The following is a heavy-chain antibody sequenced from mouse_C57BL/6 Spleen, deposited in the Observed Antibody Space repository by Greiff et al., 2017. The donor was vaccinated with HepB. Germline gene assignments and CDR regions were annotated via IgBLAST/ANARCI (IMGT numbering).Heavy chain of an antibody. J-gene: IGHJ4*01. CDR3: ARAVNYFYAMDY. Sequence: VQLQQSGPVLVKPGASVKMSCKASGYTFTDYYMNWVKQSHGKSLEWIGVINPYNGGTSYNQKFKGKATLTVDKSSSTAYMELNSLTSEDSAVYYCARAVNYFYAMDYWGQGTSVTVSS. CDR2: INPYNGGT. V-gene: IGHV1-19*01. D-gene: IGHD2-1*01. CDR1: GYTFTDYY.